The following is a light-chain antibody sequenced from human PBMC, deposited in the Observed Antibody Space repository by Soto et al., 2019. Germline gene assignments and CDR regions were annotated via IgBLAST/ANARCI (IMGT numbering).Light chain of an antibody. V-gene: IGKV3-20*01. Sequence: DIVLTQSPGTLSLSPGERATLSCRASQSVSCNFLAWYRQKPGQAPRLLIHGASNRATGIPDRFSGSGSGTDFTLTISRLEPEDFAVYYCQQYGDSPRTFGQGTKVEIK. J-gene: IGKJ1*01. CDR1: QSVSCNF. CDR3: QQYGDSPRT. CDR2: GAS.